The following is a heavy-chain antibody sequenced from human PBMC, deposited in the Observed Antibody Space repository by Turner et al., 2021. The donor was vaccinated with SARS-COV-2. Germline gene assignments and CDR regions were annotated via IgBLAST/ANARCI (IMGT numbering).Heavy chain of an antibody. J-gene: IGHJ5*02. D-gene: IGHD6-6*01. CDR3: AREGAPVSSSSRVWFDP. CDR1: GYTFTGYY. Sequence: QVHLVQSGAEVTKPGASVKVSCKASGYTFTGYYMHWVRQAPGQGVEWMGWINPNSGGTNYAQKFQGRVTMTRDTSISTAYMDLSRLRSDDTAVYDCAREGAPVSSSSRVWFDPWGQGTLVTVSS. CDR2: INPNSGGT. V-gene: IGHV1-2*02.